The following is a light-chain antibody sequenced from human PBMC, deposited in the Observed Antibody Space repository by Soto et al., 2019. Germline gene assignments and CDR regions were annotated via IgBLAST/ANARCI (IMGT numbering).Light chain of an antibody. V-gene: IGLV2-8*01. CDR1: SSDIGAYNY. CDR2: EVI. Sequence: QAVVTQPPSASGSPGQSVTISCTGTSSDIGAYNYVSWYQQHPGKAPRLLIYEVIKRPSGVPDRFSGSKSGNSASLTVSGLQGEDEADYFCSSYAGSDNLVFGGGTQLTVL. J-gene: IGLJ3*02. CDR3: SSYAGSDNLV.